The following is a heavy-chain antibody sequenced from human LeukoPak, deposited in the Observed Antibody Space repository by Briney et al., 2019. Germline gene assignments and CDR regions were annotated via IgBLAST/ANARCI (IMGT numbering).Heavy chain of an antibody. J-gene: IGHJ6*03. CDR3: ASEGGYRTRDYYYYYMDV. Sequence: SVKVSCKASGGTFSSYAISWVRQAPGQGLEWMGGIIPIFGTANYAQKFQGRVTITTDESTSTAYMELSSLRSEDTAVYYCASEGGYRTRDYYYYYMDVWGKGTTVTVSS. CDR2: IIPIFGTA. CDR1: GGTFSSYA. D-gene: IGHD5-18*01. V-gene: IGHV1-69*05.